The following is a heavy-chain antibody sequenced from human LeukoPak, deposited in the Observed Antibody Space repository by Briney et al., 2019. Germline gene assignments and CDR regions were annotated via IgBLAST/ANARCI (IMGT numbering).Heavy chain of an antibody. Sequence: PSETLSLTCTVSGGSISSYYWSWIRQPAGKGLEWIGRIYSSGTTNYNPSLNSRITMSVDTSKNQFSLKLSSVTAADTAVYYCARGSSGWYSIDYWGQGTLVTVSS. CDR3: ARGSSGWYSIDY. V-gene: IGHV4-4*07. CDR2: IYSSGTT. D-gene: IGHD6-19*01. CDR1: GGSISSYY. J-gene: IGHJ4*02.